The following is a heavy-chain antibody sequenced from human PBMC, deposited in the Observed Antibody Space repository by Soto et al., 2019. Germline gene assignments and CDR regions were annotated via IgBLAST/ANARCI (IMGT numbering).Heavy chain of an antibody. J-gene: IGHJ6*03. CDR1: GYSFTSYD. Sequence: QVPLVQSGAEVKKPGASVKVSCKASGYSFTSYDMNWVRQVPGQGPEWMRWMNPNSAYTGYAQKFQGRITTSRDMSTITMYMELSVLTSEDTAVYYCSRGGFLETNMDVWGRGTTVTVSS. CDR2: MNPNSAYT. CDR3: SRGGFLETNMDV. V-gene: IGHV1-8*01.